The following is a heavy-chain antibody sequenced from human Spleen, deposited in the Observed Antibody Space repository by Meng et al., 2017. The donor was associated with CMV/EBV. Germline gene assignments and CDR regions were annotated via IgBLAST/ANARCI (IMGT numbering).Heavy chain of an antibody. Sequence: GGSLRLSCAASGFIFSSYWMTWVRQAPGKGLEWVANIKEDGSEKYYVDSVKGRFTISRDNAKNSVYLQMNGLRAEDTAVYYCARDSAIGYYYYYGMDVWGQGTTVTVSS. CDR3: ARDSAIGYYYYYGMDV. J-gene: IGHJ6*02. D-gene: IGHD3-22*01. V-gene: IGHV3-7*01. CDR1: GFIFSSYW. CDR2: IKEDGSEK.